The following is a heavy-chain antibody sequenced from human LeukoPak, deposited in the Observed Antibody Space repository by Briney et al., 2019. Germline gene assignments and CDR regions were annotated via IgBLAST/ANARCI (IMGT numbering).Heavy chain of an antibody. J-gene: IGHJ4*02. CDR2: IKQDGSEK. Sequence: GGSLRLSCAVSGFTFSSYWMSWVRQAPGKGLEWVANIKQDGSEKYYVDSVKGRFTISRDNSKNTLYLQMNSLRAEDTAVYYCASRRNSDYWGQGTLVTVSS. CDR1: GFTFSSYW. V-gene: IGHV3-7*02. CDR3: ASRRNSDY.